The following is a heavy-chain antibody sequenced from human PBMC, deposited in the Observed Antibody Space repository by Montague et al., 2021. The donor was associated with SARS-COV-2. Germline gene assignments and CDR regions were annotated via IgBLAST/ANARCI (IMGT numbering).Heavy chain of an antibody. CDR3: ARRGKAITVPYFDY. CDR1: GFRFSDYY. J-gene: IGHJ4*02. V-gene: IGHV3-11*01. D-gene: IGHD3-3*01. CDR2: ISSGGLSI. Sequence: SRSLSFSASGFRFSDYYMTWIRQAPRKGLEWVSYISSGGLSIYYSDSVKGRFTISRDNANKTLFLQMNSLRAEDTAVYYCARRGKAITVPYFDYWGQGTPVAVSS.